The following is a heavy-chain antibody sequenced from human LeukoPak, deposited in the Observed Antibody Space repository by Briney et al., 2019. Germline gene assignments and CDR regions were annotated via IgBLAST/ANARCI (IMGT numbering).Heavy chain of an antibody. CDR2: MNPNSGNT. Sequence: GASVKVSCKASGGTFTSYDINWVRQATGQGLEWMGWMNPNSGNTGYAQKFQGRVTMTRNTSISTAYMGLSSLRSEDTAVYYCAISGPGIVGATPHDAFDIWGQGTMVTVSS. D-gene: IGHD1-26*01. CDR1: GGTFTSYD. J-gene: IGHJ3*02. CDR3: AISGPGIVGATPHDAFDI. V-gene: IGHV1-8*01.